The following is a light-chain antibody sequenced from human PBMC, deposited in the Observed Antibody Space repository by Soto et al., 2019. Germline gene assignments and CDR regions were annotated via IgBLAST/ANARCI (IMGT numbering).Light chain of an antibody. CDR1: QSISRW. Sequence: DIQMTQSPSTLSGSVGDRVTITCRASQSISRWLAWYQQKPGEAPKLLIYDASSLQSGVPSRQIDSVSGTECTRIRRRLKPHDFATYDCQHYQSDWTFGQGTKLDIK. CDR2: DAS. V-gene: IGKV1-5*01. CDR3: QHYQSDWT. J-gene: IGKJ1*01.